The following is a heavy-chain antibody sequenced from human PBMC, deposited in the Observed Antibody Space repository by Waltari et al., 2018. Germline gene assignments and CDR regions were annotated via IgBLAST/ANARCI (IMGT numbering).Heavy chain of an antibody. Sequence: EVQLVESGGGLVKPGGSLRLSCAASGFTFSSYSMNWVRQAPGKGLEWVSSISSSSSYIYYADSVKGRFTISRDNAKNSLYLQMNSLRAEDTAVYYCARLPRSSRAFDIWGQGTMVTVSS. CDR1: GFTFSSYS. CDR2: ISSSSSYI. CDR3: ARLPRSSRAFDI. V-gene: IGHV3-21*04. D-gene: IGHD6-6*01. J-gene: IGHJ3*02.